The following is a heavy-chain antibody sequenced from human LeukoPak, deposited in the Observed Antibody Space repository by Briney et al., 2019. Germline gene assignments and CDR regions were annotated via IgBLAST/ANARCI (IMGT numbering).Heavy chain of an antibody. D-gene: IGHD5-24*01. CDR3: ARDRDGYNNWFDP. Sequence: ASVKVSCKASGGTFSSYAISWVRQAPGQGLEWMGGIIPIFGTANYAQKFQGRVTITADKSTSTAYMELSSLRSEDTAVYYCARDRDGYNNWFDPWGQGTLVTVSS. V-gene: IGHV1-69*06. CDR1: GGTFSSYA. CDR2: IIPIFGTA. J-gene: IGHJ5*02.